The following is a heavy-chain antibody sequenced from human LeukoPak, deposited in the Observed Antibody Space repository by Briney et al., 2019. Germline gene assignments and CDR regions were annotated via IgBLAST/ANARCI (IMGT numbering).Heavy chain of an antibody. CDR1: GFTFTTYW. D-gene: IGHD4-17*01. Sequence: GGSLRLSCAASGFTFTTYWMSWVRQAPGKGLEWVANIKQDGTEKYYVDSVKGRFTISRDNAKNSLYLQMNSLRAEDTAVYYCAREGALTVTKDAFDIWGQGTMVTVSS. CDR3: AREGALTVTKDAFDI. J-gene: IGHJ3*02. V-gene: IGHV3-7*01. CDR2: IKQDGTEK.